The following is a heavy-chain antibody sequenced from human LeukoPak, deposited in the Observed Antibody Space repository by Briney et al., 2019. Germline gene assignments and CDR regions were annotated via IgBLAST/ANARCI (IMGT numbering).Heavy chain of an antibody. J-gene: IGHJ5*02. V-gene: IGHV3-30*02. Sequence: PGGSLRLSCAASGFTFSSYGMHWVRQAPGKGLEWVAFIRYDGSNKYYADSVKGRFTISRDNSKNTLYLQMTSLRAEDTAVYYCAKEATVTPGNVNWFDPWGQGTLVTVSS. D-gene: IGHD4-17*01. CDR2: IRYDGSNK. CDR3: AKEATVTPGNVNWFDP. CDR1: GFTFSSYG.